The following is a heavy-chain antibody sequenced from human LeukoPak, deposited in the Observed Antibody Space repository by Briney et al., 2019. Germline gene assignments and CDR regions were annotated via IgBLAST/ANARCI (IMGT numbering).Heavy chain of an antibody. Sequence: GGSLRLSCAASGFTFSSYGMHWVRQAPGKGLEWVANIKQDGSEEYYVDSVKGRFTISRDNAKNSLYLQMNSLRAEDTAVYYCARVRDFWSGSSFDYWGQGTLVTVSS. CDR3: ARVRDFWSGSSFDY. CDR2: IKQDGSEE. J-gene: IGHJ4*02. V-gene: IGHV3-7*01. D-gene: IGHD3-3*01. CDR1: GFTFSSYG.